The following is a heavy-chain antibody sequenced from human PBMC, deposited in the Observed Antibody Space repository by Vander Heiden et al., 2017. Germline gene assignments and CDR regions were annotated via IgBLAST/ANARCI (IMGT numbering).Heavy chain of an antibody. J-gene: IGHJ4*02. D-gene: IGHD5-18*01. Sequence: EVQLVESGGGLVKPGGSLRLSCEASGFTFARYSMTWVPQAPGKGLEWVSAISTSSSYIYYADSVKGRFTISRDNAKNALYLQMNSLRAEDTAVYYCARAMGQLWFNFDYWGQGTLVTVSS. CDR3: ARAMGQLWFNFDY. CDR2: ISTSSSYI. CDR1: GFTFARYS. V-gene: IGHV3-21*01.